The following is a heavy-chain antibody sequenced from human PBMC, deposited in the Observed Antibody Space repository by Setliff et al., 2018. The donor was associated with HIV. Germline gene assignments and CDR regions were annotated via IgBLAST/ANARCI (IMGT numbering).Heavy chain of an antibody. CDR2: IKSKTDGGTT. CDR3: TTEDPWLRFGH. D-gene: IGHD5-12*01. J-gene: IGHJ5*02. V-gene: IGHV3-15*01. CDR1: GFTFSNAW. Sequence: GGSLRLSCAVSGFTFSNAWMSWVRQAPGKGLEWVGRIKSKTDGGTTDYAAPVKGRFTISRDDSKTTLYLQMNSLKTEDTAVYYCTTEDPWLRFGHWGQGTLVTVSS.